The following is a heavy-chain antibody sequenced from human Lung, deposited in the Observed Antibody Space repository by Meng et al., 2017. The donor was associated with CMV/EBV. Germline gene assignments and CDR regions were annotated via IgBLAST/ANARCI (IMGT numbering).Heavy chain of an antibody. CDR1: GYSFTTYW. Sequence: GEXXKIPCQGSGYSFTTYWIGWVRQLPGKGLEWMGIIYLGDSDTRYSPSFQGQVTISADKSNTTAYLQWSSLKASDTAMYYCARSDDFWSGYNNWAQGTLVTVPQ. V-gene: IGHV5-51*01. D-gene: IGHD3-3*01. J-gene: IGHJ4*02. CDR3: ARSDDFWSGYNN. CDR2: IYLGDSDT.